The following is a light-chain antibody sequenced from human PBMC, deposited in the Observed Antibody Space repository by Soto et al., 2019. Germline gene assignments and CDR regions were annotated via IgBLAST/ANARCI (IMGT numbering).Light chain of an antibody. J-gene: IGLJ3*02. V-gene: IGLV2-8*01. CDR3: SSYAGSSNWV. CDR1: ISDVGGYNY. Sequence: QSVLTQPPSASGSPGQSVTISCTGSISDVGGYNYVSWYQQHPGKAPKLMIYEVSERPLGVPDRFSASKSGNTASLTVSGLQAEDEADYYCSSYAGSSNWVFGGGTQLTVL. CDR2: EVS.